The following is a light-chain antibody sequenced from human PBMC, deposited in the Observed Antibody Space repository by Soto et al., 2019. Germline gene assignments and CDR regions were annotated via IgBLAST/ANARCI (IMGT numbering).Light chain of an antibody. CDR3: CSYASSATWV. J-gene: IGLJ3*02. Sequence: QSALTQPASVSGSLGQSITISCTGSSSDVGGYNYVSWYQQHPGKAPKLMIYEVNNRPSGVSNRFSGSKSGNTASLTISGLQAEDEADYYCCSYASSATWVFGGGTKLTVL. CDR2: EVN. V-gene: IGLV2-14*01. CDR1: SSDVGGYNY.